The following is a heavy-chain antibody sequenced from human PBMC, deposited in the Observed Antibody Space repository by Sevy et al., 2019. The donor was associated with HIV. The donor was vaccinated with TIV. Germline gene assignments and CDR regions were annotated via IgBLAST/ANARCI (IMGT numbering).Heavy chain of an antibody. J-gene: IGHJ6*02. CDR2: ISSSSSTI. D-gene: IGHD4-17*01. CDR1: GFTFSSYS. CDR3: ASDMPLPTTTMGMDV. V-gene: IGHV3-48*02. Sequence: GGSLRLSCAASGFTFSSYSMNWVRQAPGKGLEWVSYISSSSSTIYYADSVKGRFTISRDNAKNSLYLQMNSLRDEDTAVYYCASDMPLPTTTMGMDVWGQGTTVTVSS.